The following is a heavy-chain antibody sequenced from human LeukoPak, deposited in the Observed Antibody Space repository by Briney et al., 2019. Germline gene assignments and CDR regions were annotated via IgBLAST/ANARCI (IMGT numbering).Heavy chain of an antibody. Sequence: GGSLRLSCAASGFTFSSYAMHWVRQAPGKGLEWVAVISYDGSNKYYADSVKGRFTISRDNSKNTLYLQMNSLRAEDTAVYYCAGSLRWPWYFDLWGRGTLVTVSS. CDR3: AGSLRWPWYFDL. J-gene: IGHJ2*01. D-gene: IGHD4-23*01. CDR1: GFTFSSYA. V-gene: IGHV3-30-3*01. CDR2: ISYDGSNK.